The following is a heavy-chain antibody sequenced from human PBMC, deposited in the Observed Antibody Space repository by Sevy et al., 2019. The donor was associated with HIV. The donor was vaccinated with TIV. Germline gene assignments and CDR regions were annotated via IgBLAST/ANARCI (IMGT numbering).Heavy chain of an antibody. CDR2: IWFDGSNS. CDR1: GFSFSSYG. Sequence: GGSLRLSCAASGFSFSSYGMHWVRQAPGKGLEWVALIWFDGSNSYYADSVKGRFTISRDTSKNTVYLQMNSLRAEDTAVYYCARDHEFYDYGDYGPTFFPDYWGQGNLVNVSS. V-gene: IGHV3-33*01. CDR3: ARDHEFYDYGDYGPTFFPDY. J-gene: IGHJ4*02. D-gene: IGHD4-17*01.